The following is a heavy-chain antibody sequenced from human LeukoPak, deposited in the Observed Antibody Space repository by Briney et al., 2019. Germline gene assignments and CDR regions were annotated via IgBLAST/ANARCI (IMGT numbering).Heavy chain of an antibody. V-gene: IGHV4-38-2*02. J-gene: IGHJ6*03. Sequence: SETLSLTCTVSGYSISSGYYWGWIRQPPGKGLEWIGTIYHSGSTYYNPSLKSRVTISVDTSKNQFSLKLSSVTAADTAVYYCARVPMVRGVINFGVYYYYYYMDVWGKGTTVTVSS. CDR2: IYHSGST. CDR3: ARVPMVRGVINFGVYYYYYYMDV. CDR1: GYSISSGYY. D-gene: IGHD3-10*01.